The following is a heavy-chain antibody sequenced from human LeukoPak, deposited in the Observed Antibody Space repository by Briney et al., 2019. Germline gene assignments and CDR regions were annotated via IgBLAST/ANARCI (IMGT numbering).Heavy chain of an antibody. D-gene: IGHD1-26*01. Sequence: GGSLRLSCAASGFTFSSCAMHWVRQAPGKGLEWVAVISYDRSNKYYADSVKGRFAISRDNSKNTLYLQMNRLRAKDTAVYYCARVSGSYSLYYYMDVWGKGTTVTVSS. J-gene: IGHJ6*03. CDR3: ARVSGSYSLYYYMDV. CDR2: ISYDRSNK. V-gene: IGHV3-30*09. CDR1: GFTFSSCA.